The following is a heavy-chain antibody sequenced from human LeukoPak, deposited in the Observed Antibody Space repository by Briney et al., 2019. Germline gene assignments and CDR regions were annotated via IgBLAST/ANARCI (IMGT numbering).Heavy chain of an antibody. CDR3: AKDVGAYYYGMDV. D-gene: IGHD3-16*01. Sequence: GGSLRLSCAASGLTFGDHFLDWVRQAPGKGLEWAAVISYDGSNKYYADSVKGRFTISRDNSKNTLYLQMNSLRGEDTAVYYCAKDVGAYYYGMDVWGQGTTVTVSS. CDR2: ISYDGSNK. CDR1: GLTFGDHF. V-gene: IGHV3-30*18. J-gene: IGHJ6*02.